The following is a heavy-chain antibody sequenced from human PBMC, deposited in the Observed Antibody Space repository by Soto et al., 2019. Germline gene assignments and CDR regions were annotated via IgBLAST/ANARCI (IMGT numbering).Heavy chain of an antibody. Sequence: EVQLVESGGGLVQPGGSLRLSCAASGFTFSTYWMHWVRQAPGKGLVWVSHITSDGTITTYADSVKGRFTISRDNAKNTLSLQMNSLXAEDTAVYYCARGAGGFDYWGQGTLVTVSS. V-gene: IGHV3-74*01. CDR1: GFTFSTYW. D-gene: IGHD6-13*01. CDR2: ITSDGTIT. J-gene: IGHJ4*02. CDR3: ARGAGGFDY.